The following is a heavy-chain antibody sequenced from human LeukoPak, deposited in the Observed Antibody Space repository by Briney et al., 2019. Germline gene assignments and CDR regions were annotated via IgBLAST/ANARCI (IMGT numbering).Heavy chain of an antibody. CDR3: ARDNVSYDC. Sequence: ASVKVSCKASGYTFTDYYMHWVRQAPGQGLEWMGWINPNSGGTNYAQKFQGRVTMTRDTSISTAYMDLSRLYSDDTAVYYCARDNVSYDCWGQGTLVTVSS. CDR1: GYTFTDYY. J-gene: IGHJ4*02. D-gene: IGHD2-8*01. V-gene: IGHV1-2*02. CDR2: INPNSGGT.